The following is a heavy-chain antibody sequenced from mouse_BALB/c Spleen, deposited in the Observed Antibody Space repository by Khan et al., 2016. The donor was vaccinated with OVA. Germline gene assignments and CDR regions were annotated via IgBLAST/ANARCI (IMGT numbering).Heavy chain of an antibody. V-gene: IGHV9-3-1*01. J-gene: IGHJ4*01. CDR1: GYTFTTYG. D-gene: IGHD2-14*01. CDR3: ERVGYSGTMDY. CDR2: INTYTGEP. Sequence: QIQLVQSGPELKKPGVTVKISCKASGYTFTTYGMNWVKQAPGKGLKWMGWINTYTGEPTYVDDFKGRFAFSLETSASTAYLQINNLKNEDTDTYFCERVGYSGTMDYWGQGTSVTVSS.